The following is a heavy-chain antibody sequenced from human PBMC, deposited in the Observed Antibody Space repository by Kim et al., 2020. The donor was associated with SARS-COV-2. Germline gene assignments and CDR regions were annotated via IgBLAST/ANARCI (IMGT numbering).Heavy chain of an antibody. CDR2: IYYSGST. D-gene: IGHD4-4*01. J-gene: IGHJ5*02. CDR3: VRPQGNSVGYNWFDP. CDR1: GGSVSSSDNY. V-gene: IGHV4-39*01. Sequence: SETLSLTCTVSGGSVSSSDNYWGWIRQPPGKGLEWIGSIYYSGSTYYNPSLKSRVTMSADTSKNQFSLKLSSVTAADTAVYYCVRPQGNSVGYNWFDPWGQGTLVTVSS.